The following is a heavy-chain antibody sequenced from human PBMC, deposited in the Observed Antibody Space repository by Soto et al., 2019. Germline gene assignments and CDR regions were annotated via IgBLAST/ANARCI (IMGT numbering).Heavy chain of an antibody. J-gene: IGHJ3*02. CDR2: IDSDGSTR. V-gene: IGHV3-74*01. CDR3: ARPLQYYYDSSGYYYRGSDAFDI. D-gene: IGHD3-22*01. CDR1: GFIFSSRW. Sequence: GGSLRLSCAASGFIFSSRWMHWARQGPGKGLGWVSRIDSDGSTRNYADSVKGRFTISRDNAKNTLYLEMNSLRVEDTAVYYCARPLQYYYDSSGYYYRGSDAFDIWGQGTMVTVSS.